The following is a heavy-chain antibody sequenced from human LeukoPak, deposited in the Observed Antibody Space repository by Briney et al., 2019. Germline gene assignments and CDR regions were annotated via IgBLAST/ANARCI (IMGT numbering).Heavy chain of an antibody. CDR2: IKQDGSEK. CDR3: ARGLRWFDP. V-gene: IGHV3-7*01. J-gene: IGHJ5*02. Sequence: GGSLRLSCAASGFTFSSSWMTWVRQAPGKGLEWVANIKQDGSEKYYVDSAKGRFTISRDNAKNSLYLQMNSLRAEDTAVYYCARGLRWFDPWGQGTLVTVSS. CDR1: GFTFSSSW.